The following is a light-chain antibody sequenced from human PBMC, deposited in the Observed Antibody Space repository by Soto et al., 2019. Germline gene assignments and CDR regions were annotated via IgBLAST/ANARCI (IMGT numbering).Light chain of an antibody. CDR3: SSYVGTNSYV. Sequence: SALNPAPSASGAPGPAVTLSRTGTNKYVGGYNYVSWYQHHPGKAPKLIIYEVYKRPSGVPDRFSGSKSGNTAALTVSGPQAEDETDYYCSSYVGTNSYVFGTGTKVTVL. J-gene: IGLJ1*01. V-gene: IGLV2-8*01. CDR2: EVY. CDR1: NKYVGGYNY.